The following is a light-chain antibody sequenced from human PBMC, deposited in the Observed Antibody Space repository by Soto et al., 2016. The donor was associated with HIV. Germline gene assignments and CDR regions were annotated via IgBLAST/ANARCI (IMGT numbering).Light chain of an antibody. CDR2: QDT. CDR3: QAWDISTVV. V-gene: IGLV3-1*01. Sequence: SYELTQPPSVSVSPGQTASVTCSGDELGDKYACWYQQKPGQSPVLVIYQDTKRPSGIPERFSGSNSGNTATLTISGTQAMDEADYYCQAWDISTVVFGGGTKLTV. J-gene: IGLJ2*01. CDR1: ELGDKY.